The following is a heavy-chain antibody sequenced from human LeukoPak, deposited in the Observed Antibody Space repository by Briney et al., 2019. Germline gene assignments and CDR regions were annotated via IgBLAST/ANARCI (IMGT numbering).Heavy chain of an antibody. D-gene: IGHD6-19*01. Sequence: GGSLRLSCTAPGFTFGDYAMSWGRQAPGKGLGWVGFIRSKAYGGTTEYAASVKGRFTISRNDTKGIAYLQMNSLKTEDKAVYYCTSPVAGYWGQGTLVTVSS. CDR3: TSPVAGY. CDR1: GFTFGDYA. V-gene: IGHV3-49*04. CDR2: IRSKAYGGTT. J-gene: IGHJ4*02.